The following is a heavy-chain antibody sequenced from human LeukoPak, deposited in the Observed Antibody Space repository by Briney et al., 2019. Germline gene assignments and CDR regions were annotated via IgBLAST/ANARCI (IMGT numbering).Heavy chain of an antibody. CDR3: AKARRQWLRPYYFDY. Sequence: GESLTLSCAASGFTFDDYGMSWVRQAPGKGLEWVSGINWNGGSTGYADSVKGRFTISRDNSKITLDLQLNRLSAEDTAMYYCAKARRQWLRPYYFDYWGQGTLVAVSS. D-gene: IGHD5-12*01. CDR1: GFTFDDYG. J-gene: IGHJ4*02. CDR2: INWNGGST. V-gene: IGHV3-20*04.